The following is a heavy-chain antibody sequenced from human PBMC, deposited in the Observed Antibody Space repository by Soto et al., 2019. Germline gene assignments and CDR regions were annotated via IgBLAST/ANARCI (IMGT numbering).Heavy chain of an antibody. CDR2: IWDDGSDK. D-gene: IGHD3-22*01. CDR3: ARDPQINSDTSGYVGS. V-gene: IGHV3-33*01. CDR1: GFTFRSYG. J-gene: IGHJ5*02. Sequence: LRLSCVASGFTFRSYGMHWVRQAPGKGLEWVAVIWDDGSDKRYADSVKGRFTVSRDNSKNTLFLQMSSLRAEDTAVYYCARDPQINSDTSGYVGSWGPGTLVTVSS.